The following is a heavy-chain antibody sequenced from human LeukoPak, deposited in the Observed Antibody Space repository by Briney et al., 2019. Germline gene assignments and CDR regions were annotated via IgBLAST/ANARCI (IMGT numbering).Heavy chain of an antibody. V-gene: IGHV1-69*04. CDR3: SREGVYVPDGSGYHRDAFDI. Sequence: ASVKVPCKASGGTFSTFVITWVRQAPGQGLEWMGRIIPELGVSNFAHKLKGRVTITADTSTNTVHLELSRLESGDTAVYYCSREGVYVPDGSGYHRDAFDIWGQGTLVIVSS. D-gene: IGHD3-22*01. CDR2: IIPELGVS. CDR1: GGTFSTFV. J-gene: IGHJ3*02.